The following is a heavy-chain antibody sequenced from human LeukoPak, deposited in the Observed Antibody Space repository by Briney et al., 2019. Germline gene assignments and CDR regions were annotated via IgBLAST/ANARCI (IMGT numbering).Heavy chain of an antibody. J-gene: IGHJ3*02. D-gene: IGHD3-10*01. Sequence: PGGSLRLSCAASGFTFDDYAMHWVRQAPGKGLEWVSLISGDGGSTYYAASVKGRFTISRDNSKNSLYLQMNILRTDDTALYYCAKYLFKRYYYGSGTNAFDIWGQGTMVTVST. CDR2: ISGDGGST. CDR3: AKYLFKRYYYGSGTNAFDI. CDR1: GFTFDDYA. V-gene: IGHV3-43*02.